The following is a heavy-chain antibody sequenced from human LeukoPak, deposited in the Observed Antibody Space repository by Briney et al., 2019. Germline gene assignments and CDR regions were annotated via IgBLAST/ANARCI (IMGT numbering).Heavy chain of an antibody. CDR3: AKAAYYDILTALCDY. V-gene: IGHV3-23*01. CDR1: GFTFSSYA. J-gene: IGHJ4*02. CDR2: ISGSGGST. Sequence: GGSLRLSCAASGFTFSSYAMSWVRQAPGKGLEWVSAISGSGGSTYYADSVKGRSTISRDNSKNTLYLQMNSLRAEDTAVYYCAKAAYYDILTALCDYWGQGTLVTVSS. D-gene: IGHD3-9*01.